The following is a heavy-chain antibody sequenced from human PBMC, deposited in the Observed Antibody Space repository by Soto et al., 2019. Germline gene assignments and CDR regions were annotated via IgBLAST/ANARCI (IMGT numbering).Heavy chain of an antibody. CDR1: GFTFRNYD. J-gene: IGHJ4*02. CDR3: AKEVGMTMVVKRGGGLDY. Sequence: EVQLLESGGDLVQPGGSLSLSCAASGFTFRNYDMAWVRQAPGKGLEWVSVISETGGTTHYADSVKGRFTVSRDNAKNTRLLQMKGLRADEPAVYFCAKEVGMTMVVKRGGGLDYWGRGTLVTVSS. CDR2: ISETGGTT. D-gene: IGHD4-17*01. V-gene: IGHV3-23*01.